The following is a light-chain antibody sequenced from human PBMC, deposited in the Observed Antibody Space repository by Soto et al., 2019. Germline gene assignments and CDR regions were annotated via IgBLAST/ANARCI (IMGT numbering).Light chain of an antibody. J-gene: IGKJ1*01. CDR1: QSVSSSY. CDR2: GAS. CDR3: QQYDRSRT. Sequence: ILLTQSPGTLSLSPGERATLSCRASQSVSSSYLAWYQQKPGQAPRLLIYGASSRATGIPDRFSGSGSGTDFTLTISRLEPEDFAMYYCQQYDRSRTFGQGTKVDIK. V-gene: IGKV3-20*01.